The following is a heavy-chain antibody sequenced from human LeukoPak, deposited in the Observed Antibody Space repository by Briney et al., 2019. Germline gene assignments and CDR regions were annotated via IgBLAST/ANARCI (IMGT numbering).Heavy chain of an antibody. D-gene: IGHD3-22*01. J-gene: IGHJ4*02. V-gene: IGHV3-74*01. CDR2: VNGDGSKT. Sequence: PGGSLRLSCVASGFKFKSYWMHWVRQAPGKGLVWIARVNGDGSKTDYADSVKGRFVTSRDNAKDTLYPQMDSLTAEDTAVYFCTRGMLDYYDSSGFSSTDYWGQGTLVTVSS. CDR3: TRGMLDYYDSSGFSSTDY. CDR1: GFKFKSYW.